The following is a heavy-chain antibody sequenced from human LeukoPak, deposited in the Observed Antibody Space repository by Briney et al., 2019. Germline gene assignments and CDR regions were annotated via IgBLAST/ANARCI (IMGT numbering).Heavy chain of an antibody. CDR3: ARSRYCTNGVCYRAFDY. V-gene: IGHV4-59*08. D-gene: IGHD2-8*01. Sequence: SETLSLTCTVSGGSISSYYWSWIRQPPGKGLEWIGYIYYSGSTNYNPSLKSRVTISVDTSKNQFSLKLSSVTAADMAVYYCARSRYCTNGVCYRAFDYWGQGTLVTVSS. CDR1: GGSISSYY. CDR2: IYYSGST. J-gene: IGHJ4*02.